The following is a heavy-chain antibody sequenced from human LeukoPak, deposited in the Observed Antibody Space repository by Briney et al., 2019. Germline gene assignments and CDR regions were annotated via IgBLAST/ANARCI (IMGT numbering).Heavy chain of an antibody. CDR3: AKSQRGYYPRRTYYYYMDV. D-gene: IGHD1-26*01. V-gene: IGHV1-46*01. J-gene: IGHJ6*03. CDR1: GYTFTSYG. CDR2: INPNRGST. Sequence: GASVKVSCKASGYTFTSYGISWVRQAPGQGLEWMGIINPNRGSTSYAQKFQGRVTMTRDMSTSTVYMELSSLRSEDTAVYYCAKSQRGYYPRRTYYYYMDVWGKGTTVTVSS.